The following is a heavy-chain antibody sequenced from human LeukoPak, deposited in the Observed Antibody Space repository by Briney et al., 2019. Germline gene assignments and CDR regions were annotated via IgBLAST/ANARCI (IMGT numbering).Heavy chain of an antibody. V-gene: IGHV1-24*01. CDR3: ATGATTVTNYFDY. J-gene: IGHJ4*02. Sequence: ASVKVSCKVAGYTLTELSMHWVRQAPGKGLEWVGGFDPEDGETIYAQKFQGRVTMTEDTSTDTAYMELSSLRSEDTAVYYCATGATTVTNYFDYWGQGTLVTVSS. D-gene: IGHD4-17*01. CDR1: GYTLTELS. CDR2: FDPEDGET.